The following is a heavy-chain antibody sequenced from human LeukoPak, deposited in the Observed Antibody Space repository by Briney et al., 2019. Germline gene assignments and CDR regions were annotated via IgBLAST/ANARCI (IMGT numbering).Heavy chain of an antibody. J-gene: IGHJ4*02. D-gene: IGHD6-19*01. CDR3: ARGSSGWYYGRGLFDY. V-gene: IGHV1-46*01. CDR2: INPSGGST. CDR1: GYTLTSYY. Sequence: ASVKVSCKASGYTLTSYYMHWVRQAPGQGLEWMGIINPSGGSTSYAQKFQGRVTMTRDTSTSTVYMELSSLRSEDTAVYYCARGSSGWYYGRGLFDYWGQGTLVTVSS.